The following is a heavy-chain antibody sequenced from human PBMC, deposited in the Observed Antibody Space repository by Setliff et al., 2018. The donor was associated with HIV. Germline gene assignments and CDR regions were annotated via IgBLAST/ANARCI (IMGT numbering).Heavy chain of an antibody. V-gene: IGHV1-3*04. D-gene: IGHD4-17*01. J-gene: IGHJ4*02. CDR1: GYTFTDYA. CDR3: ARDGPPFTVTMLDS. Sequence: SVKVFCKASGYTFTDYAIHWLRQAPGQRPECMGWVDTARGQPTYSKNFQGRVTFSADRDTNTVYLELTNLKSQDAAVYFCARDGPPFTVTMLDSWGQGTLVTVSS. CDR2: VDTARGQP.